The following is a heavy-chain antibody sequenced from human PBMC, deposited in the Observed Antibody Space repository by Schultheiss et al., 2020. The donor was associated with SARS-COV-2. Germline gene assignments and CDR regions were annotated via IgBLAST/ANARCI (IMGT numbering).Heavy chain of an antibody. CDR3: ARGGYYDFWSGYYSNYYYYMDV. CDR2: IYPGDSDT. CDR1: GYSFTSYW. Sequence: EESLKISCKGSGYSFTSYWIGWVRQMPGKGLEWMGIIYPGDSDTRYSPSFQGQVTISADKSISTAYLQWSSLKASDTAMYYCARGGYYDFWSGYYSNYYYYMDVWGKGTTVTVSS. V-gene: IGHV5-51*01. J-gene: IGHJ6*03. D-gene: IGHD3-3*01.